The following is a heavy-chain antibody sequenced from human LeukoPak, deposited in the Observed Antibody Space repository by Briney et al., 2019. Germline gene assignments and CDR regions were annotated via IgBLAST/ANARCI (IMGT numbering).Heavy chain of an antibody. Sequence: SETLSLTCTVSGGSISSGGYYWSWIRQHPGKGLEWIGYIYYSGSTYYNPSLKSRVTISVDTSKNQFSLKLSSVTAADTAVYHCARDRASGIVVATRYFDLWGRGTLVTVSS. CDR3: ARDRASGIVVATRYFDL. CDR2: IYYSGST. CDR1: GGSISSGGYY. J-gene: IGHJ2*01. V-gene: IGHV4-31*03. D-gene: IGHD3-22*01.